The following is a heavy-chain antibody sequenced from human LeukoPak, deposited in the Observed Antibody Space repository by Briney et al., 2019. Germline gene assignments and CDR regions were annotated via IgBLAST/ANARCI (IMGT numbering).Heavy chain of an antibody. CDR2: INHSGGST. CDR3: ARMCFGGYYLYYFDY. Sequence: ASVKVSCKASGYTFTSYYMHWVRQAPGQGLEWMGIINHSGGSTSYAQKFQGRVTMTRDTSTSTVYMELSSLRSEDTAVYYCARMCFGGYYLYYFDYWGQGTLVTISS. D-gene: IGHD3-22*01. J-gene: IGHJ4*02. CDR1: GYTFTSYY. V-gene: IGHV1-46*01.